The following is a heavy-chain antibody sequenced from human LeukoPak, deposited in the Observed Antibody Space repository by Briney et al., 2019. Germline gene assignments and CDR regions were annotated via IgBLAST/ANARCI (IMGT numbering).Heavy chain of an antibody. V-gene: IGHV3-23*01. CDR1: GFTFSSYA. Sequence: GGSLRLSCAASGFTFSSYAMSCVRQAPGKGLEWVSAISGSGGSTYYADSVKGRFTISRDNSKNTLYLQMNSLRAEDTAVYYCARKDIVATVRSGEAGTIDYWGQGTLVTVSS. CDR3: ARKDIVATVRSGEAGTIDY. D-gene: IGHD5-12*01. CDR2: ISGSGGST. J-gene: IGHJ4*02.